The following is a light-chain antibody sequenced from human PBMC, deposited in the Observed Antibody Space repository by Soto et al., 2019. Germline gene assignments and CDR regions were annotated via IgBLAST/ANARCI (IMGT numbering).Light chain of an antibody. J-gene: IGKJ2*01. V-gene: IGKV1-39*01. CDR2: AAS. CDR3: QQSYSTSSYT. CDR1: QNISNY. Sequence: DIQMTQSPSSLSAPVGDRVSITCRASQNISNYLNWYQQKPGEAPKLLIYAASSLQSGVPSRFSGSGSGTDFTLTITGLQPEDFATFYCQQSYSTSSYTFGQGTKVDIK.